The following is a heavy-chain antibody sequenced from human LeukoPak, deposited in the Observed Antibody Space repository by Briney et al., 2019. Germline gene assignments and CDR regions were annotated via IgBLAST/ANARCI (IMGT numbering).Heavy chain of an antibody. CDR2: MNPNSGNT. V-gene: IGHV1-8*01. J-gene: IGHJ4*02. Sequence: ASVKVSCKASGYTFTSYDINWVRQATGQGLEWMGWMNPNSGNTGYAQKFQGRVTMTRNTSISTAYMELSSLRSEDTAVYYCARDIASTSVDDYWGQGTLVTVSS. CDR1: GYTFTSYD. CDR3: ARDIASTSVDDY. D-gene: IGHD6-13*01.